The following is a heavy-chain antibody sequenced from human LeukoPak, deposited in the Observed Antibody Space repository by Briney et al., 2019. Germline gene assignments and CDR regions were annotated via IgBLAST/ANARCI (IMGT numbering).Heavy chain of an antibody. CDR2: VYHSGST. J-gene: IGHJ4*02. CDR3: ARVSSDTSGYYFLDY. D-gene: IGHD3-22*01. V-gene: IGHV4-38-2*02. CDR1: DHSISSGYY. Sequence: KSSETLSLTCTVSDHSISSGYYWGWIRQPPGKGLEWIGSVYHSGSTYYSPSLKSRVTISVDTSKNQFSLKLSSVTAADTAVYYCARVSSDTSGYYFLDYWGQGTLVTVSS.